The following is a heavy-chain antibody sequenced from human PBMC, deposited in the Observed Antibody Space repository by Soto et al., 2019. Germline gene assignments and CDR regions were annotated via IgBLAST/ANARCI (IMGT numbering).Heavy chain of an antibody. V-gene: IGHV3-9*01. Sequence: RLSCAASGFTFDDYAMHWVRQAPGKGLEWVSGISWNSGSIGYADSVKGRFTISRDNAKNSLYLQMNSLRAEDTALYYCAKDMYSSSWYYFDYWGQGTLVTVSS. CDR3: AKDMYSSSWYYFDY. D-gene: IGHD6-13*01. J-gene: IGHJ4*02. CDR1: GFTFDDYA. CDR2: ISWNSGSI.